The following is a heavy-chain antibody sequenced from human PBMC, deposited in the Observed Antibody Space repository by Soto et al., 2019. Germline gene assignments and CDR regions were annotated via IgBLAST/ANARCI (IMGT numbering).Heavy chain of an antibody. V-gene: IGHV4-39*01. CDR1: GGSISSSSYY. J-gene: IGHJ5*02. D-gene: IGHD2-15*01. CDR3: ASPKIAFYNWFDP. Sequence: QLQLQESGPGLVKPSENLSLTCTVSGGSISSSSYYWGWIRQPPGKGLEWIGSIYYSGSTYYNPSLKSRVTISVDTSKNQFSLKLSSVTAADTVVYYCASPKIAFYNWFDPWGQGTLVTVS. CDR2: IYYSGST.